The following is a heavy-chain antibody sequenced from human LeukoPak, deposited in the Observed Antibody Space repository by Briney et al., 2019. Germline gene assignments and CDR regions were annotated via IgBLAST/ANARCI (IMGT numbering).Heavy chain of an antibody. CDR1: GYTFTSYV. Sequence: GASVKVSCKASGYTFTSYVISWVRQAPGQGREWMGWISAYNGNTNYAQKLQGRVTMTTDTSTSTAYIELRSLRSDDTAVYYCARDILLWFGETATATRDAFDIWGQGTMVTVSS. J-gene: IGHJ3*02. CDR3: ARDILLWFGETATATRDAFDI. CDR2: ISAYNGNT. V-gene: IGHV1-18*01. D-gene: IGHD3-10*01.